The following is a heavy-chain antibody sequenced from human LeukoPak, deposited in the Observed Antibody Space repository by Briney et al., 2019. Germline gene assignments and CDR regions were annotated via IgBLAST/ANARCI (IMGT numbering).Heavy chain of an antibody. CDR2: IYTSGSA. CDR1: GGSISNYY. D-gene: IGHD3-22*01. V-gene: IGHV4-4*07. CDR3: ARGRYYYDTSGYVVWLDP. Sequence: SETLSLTCTVSGGSISNYYWSWIRQPAGKGLEWIGRIYTSGSANYNPSLKSRVAMSVDTSNNQFSLKLSSVTAADTAVYYCARGRYYYDTSGYVVWLDPWGQGTLVTVSS. J-gene: IGHJ5*02.